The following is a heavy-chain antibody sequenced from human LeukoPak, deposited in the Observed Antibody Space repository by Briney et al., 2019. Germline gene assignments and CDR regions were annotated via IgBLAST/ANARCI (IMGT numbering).Heavy chain of an antibody. Sequence: GSSVKVSCKASGGTFSSYAISWVRQAPGQGLEWMGRIIPILGIANYAQKFQGRVTITADKSTSTAYMELSSLRSEDTAVYYCARGRYVALRFYYFDYWGQGTLVTVSS. D-gene: IGHD1-14*01. CDR1: GGTFSSYA. V-gene: IGHV1-69*04. CDR2: IIPILGIA. CDR3: ARGRYVALRFYYFDY. J-gene: IGHJ4*02.